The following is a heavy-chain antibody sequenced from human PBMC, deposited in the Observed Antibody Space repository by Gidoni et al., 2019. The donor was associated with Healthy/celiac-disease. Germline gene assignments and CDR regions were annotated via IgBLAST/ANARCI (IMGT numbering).Heavy chain of an antibody. CDR3: AKDGGNSGSYFWFDY. CDR2: ISYDGSNK. V-gene: IGHV3-30*18. Sequence: QVQLVESGGAWFNLGRPRNLSCPASEFPSGGYGMHWVGQAPGKGLEWVAVISYDGSNKYYADSVKGRFTISRDNSKNTLYLQMNSLRAEDTAVYYCAKDGGNSGSYFWFDYWGQGTLVTVSS. CDR1: EFPSGGYG. D-gene: IGHD1-26*01. J-gene: IGHJ4*02.